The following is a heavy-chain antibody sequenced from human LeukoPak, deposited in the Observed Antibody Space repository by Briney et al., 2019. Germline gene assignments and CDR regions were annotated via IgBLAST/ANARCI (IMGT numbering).Heavy chain of an antibody. CDR1: GYTFTSYY. D-gene: IGHD2-2*01. V-gene: IGHV1-46*03. J-gene: IGHJ3*02. CDR2: INPSGGST. Sequence: ASVTVSCMASGYTFTSYYMHWVRHAPGQGLEWMGIINPSGGSTSYAQKFQGRVTMTRDTSTSTVYMELSSLRSEDTAVYYCAIYCSSTSCYREAFDIWGQGTMVTVSS. CDR3: AIYCSSTSCYREAFDI.